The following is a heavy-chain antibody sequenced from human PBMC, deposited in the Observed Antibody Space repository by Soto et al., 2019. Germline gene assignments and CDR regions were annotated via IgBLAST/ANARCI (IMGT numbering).Heavy chain of an antibody. J-gene: IGHJ4*02. CDR2: IYYSGST. V-gene: IGHV4-31*03. CDR3: ARYYGDYDTYFDY. CDR1: GGSISSGGYY. Sequence: QVQLQESGPGLVKPSQTLSLTCTVSGGSISSGGYYWSWIRQHPGKGLEWIGYIYYSGSTYYNPSLKSRVTISVDTSKHPFSLKLSSVTAAYTAVYYCARYYGDYDTYFDYWGQGTLVTVSS. D-gene: IGHD4-17*01.